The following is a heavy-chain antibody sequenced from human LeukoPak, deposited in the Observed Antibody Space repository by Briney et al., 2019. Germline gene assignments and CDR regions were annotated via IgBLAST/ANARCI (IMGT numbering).Heavy chain of an antibody. CDR2: ISGSGGST. CDR3: AKTSIELAGPPDY. J-gene: IGHJ4*02. CDR1: GFTFSSYA. V-gene: IGHV3-23*01. D-gene: IGHD6-19*01. Sequence: PGGSLRLSCAASGFTFSSYAMSWVRQAPGKGLEWVSSISGSGGSTYYADSAKGRFTISRDNSKNTVYMQMNRLRAEDTAIYYCAKTSIELAGPPDYWGEGNLVTVSS.